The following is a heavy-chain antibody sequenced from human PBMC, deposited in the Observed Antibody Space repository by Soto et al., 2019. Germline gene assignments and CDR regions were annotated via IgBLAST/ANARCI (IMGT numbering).Heavy chain of an antibody. CDR3: ARDPGYCSSTSCHKPFDY. Sequence: GGSLRLSCAASGFTFSSYWISWVRQAPWKGLEWAANIKQDGSEKYYVDSVKGRFTISRDNAKNSLYLQMNSLRAEDTAVYYCARDPGYCSSTSCHKPFDYWGQRTLVPVSP. CDR1: GFTFSSYW. CDR2: IKQDGSEK. D-gene: IGHD2-2*02. J-gene: IGHJ4*02. V-gene: IGHV3-7*03.